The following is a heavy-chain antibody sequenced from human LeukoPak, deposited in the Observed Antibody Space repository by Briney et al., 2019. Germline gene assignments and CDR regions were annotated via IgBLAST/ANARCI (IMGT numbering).Heavy chain of an antibody. CDR1: GFTFGNYW. Sequence: QTGGSLRLSCAASGFTFGNYWMSWVRQAPGRGLEWVADIKQDGTQKYYVDSVEGRITIPRDNIKNSLYLQVNSLRVEDTAVYYCARDCGSDCSQAFDLWGQGTMVTVSS. D-gene: IGHD2-21*02. J-gene: IGHJ3*01. CDR2: IKQDGTQK. CDR3: ARDCGSDCSQAFDL. V-gene: IGHV3-7*05.